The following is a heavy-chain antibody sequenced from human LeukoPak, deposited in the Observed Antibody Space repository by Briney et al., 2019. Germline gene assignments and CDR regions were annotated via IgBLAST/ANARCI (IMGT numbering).Heavy chain of an antibody. J-gene: IGHJ6*02. Sequence: PGRSLRLSCAASGFTFSTYGMHWVRQAPGKGLEWVALISYDETNKYHADSVKGRFTISRDNSKNTLSLQMSSLRTEDTAIYYCAKGTTLGSGYGMDVWGQGTTVTVSS. CDR2: ISYDETNK. CDR1: GFTFSTYG. V-gene: IGHV3-30*18. D-gene: IGHD3-10*01. CDR3: AKGTTLGSGYGMDV.